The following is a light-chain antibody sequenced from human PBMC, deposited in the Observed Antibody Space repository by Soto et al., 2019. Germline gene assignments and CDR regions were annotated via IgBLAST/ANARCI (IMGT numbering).Light chain of an antibody. V-gene: IGKV3-20*01. Sequence: EIVLTQSPGTLSLSPGERATLSCRASQSVSSTYVAWYQQKSGQAPRLLIYGASSRATGIPDRFSGSGSGTDFTLTISRLEPEDFAVYYCHQYVSSWKFGQGT. CDR1: QSVSSTY. J-gene: IGKJ1*01. CDR2: GAS. CDR3: HQYVSSWK.